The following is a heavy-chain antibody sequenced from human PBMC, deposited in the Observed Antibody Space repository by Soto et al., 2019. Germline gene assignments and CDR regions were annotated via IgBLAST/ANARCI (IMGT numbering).Heavy chain of an antibody. CDR2: IYYSGST. D-gene: IGHD3-22*01. Sequence: SETLSLTGTVSGGSISSYYWSWIRQPPGKGLEWIGYIYYSGSTNYNPSLKSRVTISVDTSKNQFSLKLSSVTAADTAVYYCARQWFFDYWGQGTLVTVSS. CDR3: ARQWFFDY. V-gene: IGHV4-59*01. J-gene: IGHJ4*02. CDR1: GGSISSYY.